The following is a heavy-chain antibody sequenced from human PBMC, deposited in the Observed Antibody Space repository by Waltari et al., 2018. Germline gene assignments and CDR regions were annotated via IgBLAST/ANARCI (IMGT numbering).Heavy chain of an antibody. D-gene: IGHD2-21*01. V-gene: IGHV1-46*01. Sequence: QVQLVQSGAEVKKPGASVKISCKTSEYTFTSSYIHRVRQAPGQGLEWMGISKPSGGSTIYAQKFQGRVTMTRDTSTSTVYMELSSLRSEDTAVYYCALDTGALWMDVWGQGTTVTVSS. CDR1: EYTFTSSY. J-gene: IGHJ6*02. CDR3: ALDTGALWMDV. CDR2: SKPSGGST.